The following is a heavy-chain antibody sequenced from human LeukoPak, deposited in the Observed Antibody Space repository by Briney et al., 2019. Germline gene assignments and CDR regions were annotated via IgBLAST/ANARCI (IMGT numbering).Heavy chain of an antibody. Sequence: PGRCLRLSCAASGFIFTNYAMSWVRQAPGKGLEWVSTISTSGGSTYYADSVKGWFTTSRDNSKTTLYLQMNSLRADDTAVYYCAKDVTRGWGQGTLVTVSS. J-gene: IGHJ4*02. D-gene: IGHD4-17*01. CDR2: ISTSGGST. CDR3: AKDVTRG. V-gene: IGHV3-23*01. CDR1: GFIFTNYA.